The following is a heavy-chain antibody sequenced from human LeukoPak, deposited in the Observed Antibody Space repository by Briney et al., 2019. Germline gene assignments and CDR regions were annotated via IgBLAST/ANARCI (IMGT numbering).Heavy chain of an antibody. V-gene: IGHV3-9*01. J-gene: IGHJ4*02. D-gene: IGHD3-22*01. CDR2: ISWNSGSI. CDR3: AKGTYYYDSSGYSQWYYFDY. Sequence: GGSLRLSCAASGFTFYDYAMHWVRQAPGKGLEWVSGISWNSGSIGYADSVKGRFTISRDNAKNSLYLQMNSLRAEDTALYYCAKGTYYYDSSGYSQWYYFDYWGQGTLVTVSS. CDR1: GFTFYDYA.